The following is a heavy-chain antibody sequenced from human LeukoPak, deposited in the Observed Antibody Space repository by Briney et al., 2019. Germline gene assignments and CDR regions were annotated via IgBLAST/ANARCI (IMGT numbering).Heavy chain of an antibody. Sequence: GGSLRLSCAASGFTFSSYAMSWVRQAPGKGLEWVSAISGSGGNTHYADSVKGRFTISRDNSKNTLYVQMNSLRVEDTAVYYCTQGARADTYWYFDLWGRGTLVTVAS. D-gene: IGHD3-16*01. CDR3: TQGARADTYWYFDL. CDR2: ISGSGGNT. J-gene: IGHJ2*01. CDR1: GFTFSSYA. V-gene: IGHV3-23*01.